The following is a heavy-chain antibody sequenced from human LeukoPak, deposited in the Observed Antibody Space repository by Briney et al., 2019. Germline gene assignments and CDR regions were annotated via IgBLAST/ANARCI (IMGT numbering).Heavy chain of an antibody. J-gene: IGHJ4*02. CDR3: AKDSGYSSSWYDFDY. D-gene: IGHD6-13*01. CDR2: ISGSGGST. V-gene: IGHV3-23*01. Sequence: GSLRLSCAASGFTFSSYAMTWVRQAPGKGLEWVSAISGSGGSTYYADFVKGRFTMSRDNSKNTLYLQMSSLRAEDTAVYYCAKDSGYSSSWYDFDYWGQGTLVTVSS. CDR1: GFTFSSYA.